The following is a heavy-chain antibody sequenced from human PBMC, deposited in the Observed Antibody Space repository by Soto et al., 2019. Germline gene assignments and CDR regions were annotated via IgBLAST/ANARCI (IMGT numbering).Heavy chain of an antibody. D-gene: IGHD2-2*02. Sequence: GGSLRLSCAASGFTFSSYGMHWVRQAPGKGLEWVAVIWYDGSNKYYADSVKGRFTISRDNSKNTLYLQMNSLRAEDTAVYYCARGRPGGIVVVPAAIRGYYFDYWGQGTLVTVSS. CDR2: IWYDGSNK. CDR1: GFTFSSYG. J-gene: IGHJ4*02. CDR3: ARGRPGGIVVVPAAIRGYYFDY. V-gene: IGHV3-33*01.